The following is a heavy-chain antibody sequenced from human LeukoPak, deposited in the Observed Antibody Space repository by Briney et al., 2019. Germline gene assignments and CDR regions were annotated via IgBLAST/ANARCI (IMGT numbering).Heavy chain of an antibody. V-gene: IGHV1-18*01. Sequence: ASVKVSCKASGGTFSSYAISWVRQAPGQGLEWMGWISAYNGNTNYAQKLQGRVTMTTDTSTSTAYMELRSLRSDDTAVYYCARGRLNSITFDYWGQGTLVTVSS. CDR2: ISAYNGNT. CDR1: GGTFSSYA. J-gene: IGHJ4*02. CDR3: ARGRLNSITFDY. D-gene: IGHD3-3*02.